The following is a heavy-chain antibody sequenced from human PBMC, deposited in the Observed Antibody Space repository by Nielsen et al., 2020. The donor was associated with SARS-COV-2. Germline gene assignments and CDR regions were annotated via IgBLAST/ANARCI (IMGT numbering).Heavy chain of an antibody. CDR3: ARHALTNYYDSSGYYYYYYMDV. Sequence: WIRQPPGKGLEWMGRIDPSDSYTNYSPSFQGHVTISADKSISTAYLQWSSLKASDTAMYYCARHALTNYYDSSGYYYYYYMDVWGKGTTVTVSS. D-gene: IGHD3-22*01. V-gene: IGHV5-10-1*01. J-gene: IGHJ6*03. CDR2: IDPSDSYT.